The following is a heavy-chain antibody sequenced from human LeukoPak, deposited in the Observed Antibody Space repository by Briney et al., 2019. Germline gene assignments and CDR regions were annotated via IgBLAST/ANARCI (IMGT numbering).Heavy chain of an antibody. D-gene: IGHD2-2*01. J-gene: IGHJ5*02. CDR1: GGTFSSYT. CDR3: ARGVTGRYCSTTSCHWRGWFDP. Sequence: SVKVSCKASGGTFSSYTINWVRQAPGQGLEGMGGIIPIFGTAYYAQEFQGRVTITADESTSTAYMELSSLKSEDTAVYYCARGVTGRYCSTTSCHWRGWFDPWGQGTLVTVSS. V-gene: IGHV1-69*13. CDR2: IIPIFGTA.